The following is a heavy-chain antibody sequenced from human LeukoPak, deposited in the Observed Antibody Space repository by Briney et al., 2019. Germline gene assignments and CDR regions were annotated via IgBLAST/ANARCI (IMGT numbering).Heavy chain of an antibody. CDR3: ARDNDKVVDH. D-gene: IGHD1-1*01. CDR2: ITAYNGNR. V-gene: IGHV1-18*01. CDR1: GYTFSNYG. J-gene: IGHJ4*01. Sequence: ASVKVSCKTSGYTFSNYGIGWVRQAPGQGLEWMGWITAYNGNRLYAQRFQGRITLTTDTSTSTSYMELRSLEYDDTAIYYCARDNDKVVDHWGQGTLVTVSS.